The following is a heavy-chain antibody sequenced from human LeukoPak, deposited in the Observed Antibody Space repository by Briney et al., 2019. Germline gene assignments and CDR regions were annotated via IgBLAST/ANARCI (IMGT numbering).Heavy chain of an antibody. J-gene: IGHJ4*02. CDR1: GGSISSSSYY. CDR2: IYYSGST. Sequence: PETLSLTCTVSGGSISSSSYYWGWIRQPPGKGLEWIGSIYYSGSTNYNPSLKSRVTISVDTSKNQFPLKLSSVTAADTAVYYCARGLYYYDSSGYYFYWGQGTLVTVSS. V-gene: IGHV4-39*06. CDR3: ARGLYYYDSSGYYFY. D-gene: IGHD3-22*01.